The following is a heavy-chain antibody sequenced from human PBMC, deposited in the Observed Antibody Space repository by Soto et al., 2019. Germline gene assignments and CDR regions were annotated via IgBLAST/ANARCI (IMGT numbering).Heavy chain of an antibody. CDR1: GFTFDDNA. J-gene: IGHJ4*02. CDR3: ATEGAGGQWGYFDY. Sequence: PGGSLRLSCAVSGFTFDDNAMHWVRQAPEKGLEWVSGINWKSDIGYADSVKGRFTISRDNAENSLYLQMNSLRSEDTAVYYCATEGAGGQWGYFDYWGQGTLVTV. CDR2: INWKSDI. D-gene: IGHD3-10*01. V-gene: IGHV3-9*01.